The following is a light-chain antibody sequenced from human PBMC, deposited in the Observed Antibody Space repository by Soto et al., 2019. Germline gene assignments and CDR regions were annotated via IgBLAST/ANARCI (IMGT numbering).Light chain of an antibody. CDR1: QTISSW. J-gene: IGKJ1*01. Sequence: DIQMTQPPSTLSGSVGDRVTITCRASQTISSWLAWYQQKPGKAPKLLIYKASTLKSGVPTRFSGSGSVTECTLYISSLQPDDFANYSCQHYNSYPEAFGQGTKVELK. CDR3: QHYNSYPEA. CDR2: KAS. V-gene: IGKV1-5*03.